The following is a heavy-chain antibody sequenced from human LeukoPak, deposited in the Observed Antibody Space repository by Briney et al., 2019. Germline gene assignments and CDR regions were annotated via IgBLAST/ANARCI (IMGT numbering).Heavy chain of an antibody. CDR3: ARDERYDSSGYPFDY. CDR2: INPNSGGT. V-gene: IGHV1-2*02. CDR1: GYTFTGYF. D-gene: IGHD3-22*01. Sequence: GASVKVSCKASGYTFTGYFMHWVRQAPGQGLEWMGWINPNSGGTNYAQKFQGRVTMTRDMSISTAYMDLSRLRSDDTAVYYCARDERYDSSGYPFDYWGQGTLVTVSS. J-gene: IGHJ4*02.